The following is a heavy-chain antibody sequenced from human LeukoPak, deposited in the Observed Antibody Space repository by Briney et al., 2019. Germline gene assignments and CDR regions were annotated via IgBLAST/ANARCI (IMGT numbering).Heavy chain of an antibody. CDR2: ISYDGSNK. Sequence: GRSLRLSCAASGFTFSSYAMHWVRQAPGKGLEWVAVISYDGSNKYYADSVKGRFTISRDNSKNTLYLQMNSLRAEDTAVYYCARDLVRRIAAAGTPRFDYWGQEPWSPSPQ. CDR1: GFTFSSYA. D-gene: IGHD6-13*01. CDR3: ARDLVRRIAAAGTPRFDY. V-gene: IGHV3-30*04. J-gene: IGHJ4*01.